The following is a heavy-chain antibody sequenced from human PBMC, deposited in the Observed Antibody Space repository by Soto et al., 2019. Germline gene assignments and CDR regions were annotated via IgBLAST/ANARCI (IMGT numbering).Heavy chain of an antibody. J-gene: IGHJ4*02. CDR2: IIAFNGKA. CDR3: ARAGRYFDY. V-gene: IGHV1-18*01. Sequence: ASVKVSCKASGYTFTSYGISWVRQAPGQGLAWMGWIIAFNGKANYAQKFQGRVTMTTDTSTSTAYMELSSLRSEETAVYYCARAGRYFDYWGQGILVTVSS. CDR1: GYTFTSYG.